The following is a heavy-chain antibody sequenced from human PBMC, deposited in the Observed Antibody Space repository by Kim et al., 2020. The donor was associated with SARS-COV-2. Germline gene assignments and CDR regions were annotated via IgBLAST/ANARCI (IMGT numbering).Heavy chain of an antibody. CDR1: GFTFSSSW. D-gene: IGHD3-10*01. CDR2: IKQDGSEK. CDR3: SSGSYFDF. Sequence: GGSLRLSCAASGFTFSSSWMSWVRQAPGKGLAWVAIIKQDGSEKYYLDSVKGRFTVSRDNAKSSLFLQMNNLRAEDSAVYYCSSGSYFDFWGQGALVTVSS. J-gene: IGHJ4*02. V-gene: IGHV3-7*01.